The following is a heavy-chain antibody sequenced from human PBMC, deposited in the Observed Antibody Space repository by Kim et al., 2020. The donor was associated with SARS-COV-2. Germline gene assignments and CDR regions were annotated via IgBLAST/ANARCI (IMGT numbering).Heavy chain of an antibody. D-gene: IGHD3-10*01. V-gene: IGHV3-66*01. CDR1: EFTVINNY. CDR3: ARADYDGSGRPSGLFDY. J-gene: IGHJ4*01. CDR2: IYTAGDT. Sequence: GGSLRLSCTASEFTVINNYMSWVRQAPGKGLEWVSVIYTAGDTYYADSVKGRFTISRDSSKKTLYLQMNSLRVEDTAVYYCARADYDGSGRPSGLFDYWG.